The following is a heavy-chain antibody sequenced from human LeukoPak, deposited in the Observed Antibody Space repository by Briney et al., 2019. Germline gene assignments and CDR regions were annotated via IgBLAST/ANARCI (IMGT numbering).Heavy chain of an antibody. CDR1: GFTFSSYG. Sequence: GGSLRLSCAASGFTFSSYGMRWVRQAPGKGLEWVAVISYDGSNKYYADSVKGRFTISRDNSKNTLYLQMNSLRAEDTAVYYCAKGFWGFGELFEDEDYWGQGTLVTVSS. CDR2: ISYDGSNK. J-gene: IGHJ4*02. CDR3: AKGFWGFGELFEDEDY. D-gene: IGHD3-10*01. V-gene: IGHV3-30*18.